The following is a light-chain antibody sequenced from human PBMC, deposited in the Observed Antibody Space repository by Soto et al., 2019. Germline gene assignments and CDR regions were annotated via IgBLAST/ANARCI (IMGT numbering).Light chain of an antibody. CDR2: DVS. J-gene: IGLJ1*01. V-gene: IGLV2-14*03. CDR1: SSDVGGSNY. CDR3: SSFTSSSTYV. Sequence: SALTQPASVSGSPGQSITISCTETSSDVGGSNYVSWYQQHPNKAPKVMIYDVSNRPSGVSNRFSGSKSGNTASLTISGLQAEDEADYYCSSFTSSSTYVFGTGTKVTVL.